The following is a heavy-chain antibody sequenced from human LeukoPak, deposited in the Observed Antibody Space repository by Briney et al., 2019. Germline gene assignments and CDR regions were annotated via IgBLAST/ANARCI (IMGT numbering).Heavy chain of an antibody. CDR1: GLTFRSNW. D-gene: IGHD3-16*01. CDR3: ARTLADAFDV. J-gene: IGHJ3*01. Sequence: PGGSLRLSCAASGLTFRSNWMHWVRQAPGKGLVWVSHINTDGSSTRYADSVRGRFTISRDNAKNTLYLQMNSLRAEDTAVYYCARTLADAFDVWGQGTMVTVSS. V-gene: IGHV3-74*01. CDR2: INTDGSST.